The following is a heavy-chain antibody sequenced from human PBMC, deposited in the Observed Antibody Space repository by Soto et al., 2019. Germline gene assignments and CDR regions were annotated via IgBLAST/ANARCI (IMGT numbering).Heavy chain of an antibody. CDR3: ARERYCSSTSCYDY. CDR2: ISSSSSYI. D-gene: IGHD2-2*01. J-gene: IGHJ4*02. CDR1: GFTFSSYS. V-gene: IGHV3-21*01. Sequence: GSLKISCAASGFTFSSYSMNWVRQAPGKGLEWVSSISSSSSYIYYADSVKGRFTISRDNAKNSLYLQMNSLRAEDTAVYYCARERYCSSTSCYDYWGQGTLVTVSS.